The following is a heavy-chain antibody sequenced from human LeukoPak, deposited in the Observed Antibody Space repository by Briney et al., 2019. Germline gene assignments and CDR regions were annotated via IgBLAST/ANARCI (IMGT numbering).Heavy chain of an antibody. V-gene: IGHV1-24*01. Sequence: ASVKVSCKVSGYTLTELSMHWVRQAPGKGLEWMGGFDPEDGETIYAQKFQGRVTMTEDTSTDTAYMELSSLRSEDTAVYYCARASARYDYVWGSYRTSFDYWGQGTLVTVSS. CDR3: ARASARYDYVWGSYRTSFDY. D-gene: IGHD3-16*02. CDR2: FDPEDGET. CDR1: GYTLTELS. J-gene: IGHJ4*02.